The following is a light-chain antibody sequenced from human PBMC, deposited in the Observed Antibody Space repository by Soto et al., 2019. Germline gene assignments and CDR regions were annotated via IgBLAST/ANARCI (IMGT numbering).Light chain of an antibody. V-gene: IGLV1-44*01. CDR3: AAWDDSLNGPV. J-gene: IGLJ2*01. CDR2: SNN. CDR1: SSHIGSNT. Sequence: QPVLTQPPSASGTPGQRVTISCSGSSSHIGSNTVNWYQQLPGTAPKLLIYSNNQRPSGVPDRFSGSKSGTSASLAISGLQSEDEADYYCAAWDDSLNGPVFGGGTKVTVL.